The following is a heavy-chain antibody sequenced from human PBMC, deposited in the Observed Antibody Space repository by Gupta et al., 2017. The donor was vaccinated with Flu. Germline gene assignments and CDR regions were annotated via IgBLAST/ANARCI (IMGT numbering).Heavy chain of an antibody. V-gene: IGHV1-18*01. CDR2: ISAYNGNT. Sequence: QAPGQGLEWMGWISAYNGNTNYAPKLHDRVTMTTDTSTSTAYMELRGLRPDDTAVYYCVKGVTMVEPRHALDVWGQGTAVTVSS. J-gene: IGHJ6*02. D-gene: IGHD3-10*01. CDR3: VKGVTMVEPRHALDV.